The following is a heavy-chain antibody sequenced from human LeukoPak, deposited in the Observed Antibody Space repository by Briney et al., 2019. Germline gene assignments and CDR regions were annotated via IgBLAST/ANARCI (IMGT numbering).Heavy chain of an antibody. CDR2: INHSGST. CDR1: GGSFSGYY. Sequence: SETLSLTCAVYGGSFSGYYWSWIRQPPGKGLEWIWEINHSGSTNYNPSLKSRVTISVDTSKNQFSLKLSSVTAADTAVYYCARGRAYYGSGSYYNGDYWGQGTLVTVSS. CDR3: ARGRAYYGSGSYYNGDY. V-gene: IGHV4-34*01. D-gene: IGHD3-10*01. J-gene: IGHJ4*02.